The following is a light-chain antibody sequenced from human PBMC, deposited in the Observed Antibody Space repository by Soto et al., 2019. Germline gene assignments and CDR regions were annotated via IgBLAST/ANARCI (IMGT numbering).Light chain of an antibody. J-gene: IGKJ2*01. CDR2: KAS. CDR3: QQYSSSSVT. V-gene: IGKV1-5*03. Sequence: DIQMTQSPSSLSASVGDRVTITCRASQSISGWLAWFQQKPGKAPKLLIQKASSLESGVPSRFSGGGSGTEFNLTITSLQSDDFATYYCQQYSSSSVTFGQGTNLEI. CDR1: QSISGW.